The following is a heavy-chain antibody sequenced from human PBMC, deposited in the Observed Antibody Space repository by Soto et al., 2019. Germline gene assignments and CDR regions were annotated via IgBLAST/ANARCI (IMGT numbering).Heavy chain of an antibody. CDR1: GFTFSTYN. J-gene: IGHJ4*02. CDR3: ARWGVDDFWSGYYSAY. V-gene: IGHV3-21*04. D-gene: IGHD3-3*01. CDR2: ISSSSTYI. Sequence: RLSCAASGFTFSTYNMNWVRQAPGEGLEWVSSISSSSTYIYYADSVKGRFTISRDNAKNSLYLQMNSLRAEDTAVYYCARWGVDDFWSGYYSAYWGQGTLVTVSS.